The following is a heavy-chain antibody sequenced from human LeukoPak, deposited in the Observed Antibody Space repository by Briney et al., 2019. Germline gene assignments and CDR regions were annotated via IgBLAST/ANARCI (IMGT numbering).Heavy chain of an antibody. CDR2: IYYSGST. J-gene: IGHJ4*02. V-gene: IGHV4-59*01. CDR3: ARVGGDRVAY. Sequence: SETLSLTCTVSGGSISSYYWSWIRQPPGKGLEWIGYIYYSGSTNYNPSLKSRVTISVDTSKNQFSLKLSSVTAADTAVYYCARVGGDRVAYWGQGTLVTVSS. D-gene: IGHD4-17*01. CDR1: GGSISSYY.